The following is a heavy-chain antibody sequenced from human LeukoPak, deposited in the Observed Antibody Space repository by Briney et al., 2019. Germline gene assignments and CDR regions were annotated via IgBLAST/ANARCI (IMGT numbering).Heavy chain of an antibody. Sequence: GGSLRLSCAASGFTFSSYGMHWVRQAPGKGLEWVAVISYDGSNKYYADSVKGRFTISRDNSKNTLYLQMNSLRAEDTAVYYCAADRDRSAGLDYWGQGTLVTVSS. V-gene: IGHV3-30*03. CDR2: ISYDGSNK. CDR3: AADRDRSAGLDY. CDR1: GFTFSSYG. J-gene: IGHJ4*02. D-gene: IGHD6-13*01.